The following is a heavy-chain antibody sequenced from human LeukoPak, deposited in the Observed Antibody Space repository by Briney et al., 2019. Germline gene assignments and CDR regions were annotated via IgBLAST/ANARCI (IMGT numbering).Heavy chain of an antibody. V-gene: IGHV3-9*01. Sequence: GGSLRLSCAASGFTFDNYAMHWVRQAPGNRLEGVSGIAWNSGNTGFADSVKGRFTISRDNAENSLSLQMNSLTPEDTAFYFCAKDMNSYGSGSSYNPWGPFDSWGQGTLVTVSS. D-gene: IGHD3-10*01. CDR2: IAWNSGNT. CDR1: GFTFDNYA. CDR3: AKDMNSYGSGSSYNPWGPFDS. J-gene: IGHJ4*02.